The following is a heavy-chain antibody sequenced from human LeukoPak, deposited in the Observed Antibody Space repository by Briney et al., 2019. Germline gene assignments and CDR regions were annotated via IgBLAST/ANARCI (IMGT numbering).Heavy chain of an antibody. Sequence: GGSLRLSCAASGFTFRSYGMHWVRQAPGKWLEWVALIWYDGSNKYYVDSVKGRFTISRDNSKNTLHLQMNSLRAEDTAVYYCARDLGSGSPNVYFDYWGQGTLVTVSS. J-gene: IGHJ4*02. V-gene: IGHV3-33*01. CDR3: ARDLGSGSPNVYFDY. CDR1: GFTFRSYG. CDR2: IWYDGSNK. D-gene: IGHD3-10*01.